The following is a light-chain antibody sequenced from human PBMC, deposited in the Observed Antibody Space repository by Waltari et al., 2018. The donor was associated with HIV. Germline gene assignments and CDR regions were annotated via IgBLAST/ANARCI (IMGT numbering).Light chain of an antibody. CDR3: QQYYAYPRT. CDR1: QSVGTF. V-gene: IGKV1-8*01. J-gene: IGKJ1*01. Sequence: AIRMTQSPSSISASTGDKITVICRASQSVGTFVGWYQQKPGTAPKLLMSAASKLQSGLPSRFSGNGSDTEFTLTINCLQSEDYATYYCQQYYAYPRTFGQGTRV. CDR2: AAS.